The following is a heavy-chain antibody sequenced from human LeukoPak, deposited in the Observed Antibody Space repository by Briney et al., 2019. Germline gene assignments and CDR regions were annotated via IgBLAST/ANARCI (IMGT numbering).Heavy chain of an antibody. V-gene: IGHV5-51*01. CDR2: IYPGDSDT. J-gene: IGHJ3*02. Sequence: GESLKISCKGSGYSFTSYWIGWVRQMPGKGLEWMGIIYPGDSDTRYSPSFQGQVTISVDKSISTAYLQWSGLKASDTAMYYCARHPWDYDATEGAFDIWGQGTMVTVSS. CDR3: ARHPWDYDATEGAFDI. CDR1: GYSFTSYW. D-gene: IGHD1-7*01.